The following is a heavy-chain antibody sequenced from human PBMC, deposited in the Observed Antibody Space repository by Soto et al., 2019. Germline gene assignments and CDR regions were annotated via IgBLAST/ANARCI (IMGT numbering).Heavy chain of an antibody. CDR1: GGTFSSYA. V-gene: IGHV1-69*12. Sequence: QVQLVQSGAEVKKPGSSVKVSCKASGGTFSSYAISWVRQAPGQGLEWMGGIIPIFGTANYAQKFQGRVTITADESTSTAYMELSSLRSEDTALYYCARDRRGYCTNGVCPYFDYWGQGTLVTVSS. J-gene: IGHJ4*02. CDR2: IIPIFGTA. CDR3: ARDRRGYCTNGVCPYFDY. D-gene: IGHD2-8*01.